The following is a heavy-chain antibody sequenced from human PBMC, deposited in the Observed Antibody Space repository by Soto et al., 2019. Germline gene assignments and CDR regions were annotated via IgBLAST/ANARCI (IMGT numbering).Heavy chain of an antibody. Sequence: PSETLSLTCTFSGCSISSGDYYWSWIRQPPGKGLEWIGYIYYSGSTYYNPSLKSRVTISVDTSKNQFSLKLSSVTAADTAVYYCARDLGVLEQRWFDPWGQGTLVTVSS. CDR1: GCSISSGDYY. CDR3: ARDLGVLEQRWFDP. D-gene: IGHD1-1*01. J-gene: IGHJ5*02. CDR2: IYYSGST. V-gene: IGHV4-30-4*01.